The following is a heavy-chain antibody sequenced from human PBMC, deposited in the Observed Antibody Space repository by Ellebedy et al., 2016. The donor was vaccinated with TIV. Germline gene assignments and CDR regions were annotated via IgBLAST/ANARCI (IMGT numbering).Heavy chain of an antibody. J-gene: IGHJ6*02. V-gene: IGHV4-59*01. CDR1: GGSINNYY. Sequence: GSLRLSCSVSGGSINNYYWTWIRQPPGQGLEWIGDVHHSGISHIHPSLKSRVTLSLDTSKNQFSLDLSSVTAADTATYYCARDLGRYGMDVWGQGTTVTVSS. CDR3: ARDLGRYGMDV. CDR2: VHHSGIS.